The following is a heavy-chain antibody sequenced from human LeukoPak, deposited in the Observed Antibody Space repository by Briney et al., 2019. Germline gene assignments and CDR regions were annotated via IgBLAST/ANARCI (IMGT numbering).Heavy chain of an antibody. CDR2: IYTSGST. J-gene: IGHJ6*03. Sequence: SETLSLTCTVSGGSISSYYWSWIRQPAGKGLEWIGRIYTSGSTNYNPSLKSRVTMSVDTSKNQFSLKLSSVTAADTAVYYCARGRAVRGVINPRGYYYMDVWGKGTTVTVSS. V-gene: IGHV4-4*07. D-gene: IGHD3-10*01. CDR1: GGSISSYY. CDR3: ARGRAVRGVINPRGYYYMDV.